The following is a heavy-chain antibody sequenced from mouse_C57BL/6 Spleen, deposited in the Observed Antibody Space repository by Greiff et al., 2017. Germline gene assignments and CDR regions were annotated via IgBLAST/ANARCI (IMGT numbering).Heavy chain of an antibody. CDR2: INYDGSST. CDR3: ARGGEFAY. CDR1: GFTFSDYY. J-gene: IGHJ3*01. V-gene: IGHV5-16*01. Sequence: DVHLVESEGGLVQPGSSMKLSCTASGFTFSDYYMAWVRQVPEKGLEWVANINYDGSSTYYLDSLTSRFILSRDNAKNILCLQMSRLKSEDTATYYCARGGEFAYWGQGTLVTVSA.